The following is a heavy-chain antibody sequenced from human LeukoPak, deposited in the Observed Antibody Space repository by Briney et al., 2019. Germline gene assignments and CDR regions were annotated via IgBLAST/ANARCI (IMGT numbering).Heavy chain of an antibody. CDR1: GFTFSDYY. D-gene: IGHD3-9*01. CDR2: ISSSGSTI. J-gene: IGHJ4*02. Sequence: GGSLRLSCAASGFTFSDYYMGWIRQAPGKGLEWVSYISSSGSTIYYADSVKGRFTISRDNAKNSLYLRMNSLRAEDTAVYYCARGYYDILTGYYTGYFDYWGQGTLVTVSS. V-gene: IGHV3-11*01. CDR3: ARGYYDILTGYYTGYFDY.